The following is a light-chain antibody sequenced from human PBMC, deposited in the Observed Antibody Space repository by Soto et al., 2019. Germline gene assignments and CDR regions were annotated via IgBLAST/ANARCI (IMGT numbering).Light chain of an antibody. V-gene: IGLV1-44*01. CDR2: SNN. J-gene: IGLJ3*02. CDR3: SAWDDSLSSGV. CDR1: SSNIGSKT. Sequence: QSVLPQPPSVSGTPGQTVTISCSGSSSNIGSKTVNWYQQRPGTAPKLILYSNNQRPPGVPDRFSGSKSGTSASLAIRGLQSGDEADYYCSAWDDSLSSGVFGGGTKVTVL.